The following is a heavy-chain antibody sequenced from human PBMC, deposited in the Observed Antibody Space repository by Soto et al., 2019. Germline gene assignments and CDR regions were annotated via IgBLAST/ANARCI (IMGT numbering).Heavy chain of an antibody. CDR2: IIPIFGTA. D-gene: IGHD6-13*01. J-gene: IGHJ6*02. Sequence: WASVKVSCKATGGTFSSYAISWVRQAPGQGLEWMGGIIPIFGTANYAQKFQGRVTITADESTSTAYMELSSLRSEDTAVYYCASAAAVKGLYYYYGMDVWGQGTTVTVSS. V-gene: IGHV1-69*13. CDR3: ASAAAVKGLYYYYGMDV. CDR1: GGTFSSYA.